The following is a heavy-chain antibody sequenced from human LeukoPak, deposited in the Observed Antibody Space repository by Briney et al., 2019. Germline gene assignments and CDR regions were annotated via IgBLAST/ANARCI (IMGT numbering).Heavy chain of an antibody. J-gene: IGHJ5*02. V-gene: IGHV1-2*02. Sequence: ASVKVSCKTSGYTLTGYFIHWVRQAPGQGLEWMGWINPNSGGTNSAQKFQGRLTMTWDTSIHTAYMQLGWLKFDDTAVYYCASEGDGSNLYSWLGPWGQGTLVTVSP. D-gene: IGHD5-24*01. CDR1: GYTLTGYF. CDR3: ASEGDGSNLYSWLGP. CDR2: INPNSGGT.